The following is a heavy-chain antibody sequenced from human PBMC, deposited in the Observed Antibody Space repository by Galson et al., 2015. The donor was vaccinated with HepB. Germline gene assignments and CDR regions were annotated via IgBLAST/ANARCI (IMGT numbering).Heavy chain of an antibody. CDR3: ARDPRAGVVHYSYYFDY. D-gene: IGHD2-15*01. Sequence: SVKVSCKASGYTFTSYAMNWVRQAPGQGLEWMGWINTNTGNPTYAQGFTGRFVFSLDTSVSTAYLQISSLKAEDTAVYYCARDPRAGVVHYSYYFDYWGQGTLVTVSS. V-gene: IGHV7-4-1*02. CDR2: INTNTGNP. J-gene: IGHJ4*02. CDR1: GYTFTSYA.